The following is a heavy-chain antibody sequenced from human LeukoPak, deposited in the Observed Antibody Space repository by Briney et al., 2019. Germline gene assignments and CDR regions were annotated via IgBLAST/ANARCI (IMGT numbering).Heavy chain of an antibody. CDR1: GFLFNTNW. CDR2: ISGSGGTA. Sequence: GGSLRLSCSGSGFLFNTNWMTWVRQAPGKGLEWVSAISGSGGTAYYADSVKGRFTISRDNSKNTLYLQMNSLRAEDTAVYYCASDCGGDCYGSGVFDYWGQGTLVTVSS. V-gene: IGHV3-23*01. D-gene: IGHD2-21*01. CDR3: ASDCGGDCYGSGVFDY. J-gene: IGHJ4*02.